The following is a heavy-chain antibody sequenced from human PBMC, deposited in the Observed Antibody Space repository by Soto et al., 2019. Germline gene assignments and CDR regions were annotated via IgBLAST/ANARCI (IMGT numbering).Heavy chain of an antibody. V-gene: IGHV3-7*03. CDR2: IKQDGIGK. D-gene: IGHD2-2*01. CDR1: GFTFSNSW. Sequence: EVQLVESGGGLVQPGGSLRLSCAASGFTFSNSWMSWVRQTPGKGLEWVANIKQDGIGKYYVDTVKGRFTISRDKARNSLDLQMNGLRAEDTAVYYCARNAFSFPNPVESCSFAIWGRGTLVSVSS. CDR3: ARNAFSFPNPVESCSFAI. J-gene: IGHJ3*02.